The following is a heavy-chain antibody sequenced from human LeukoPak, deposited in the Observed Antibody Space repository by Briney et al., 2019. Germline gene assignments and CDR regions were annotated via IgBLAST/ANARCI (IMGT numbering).Heavy chain of an antibody. CDR3: AKEQGLRFLDSLDY. CDR1: GFTFSSYA. Sequence: GRSLRLSCAASGFTFSSYAMHWVPQAPGKGLEWVAVISYDGSNKYYADSVKGRFTISRDNSKDTLYLQMNSLRAEDTAVYYCAKEQGLRFLDSLDYWGQGTLVTVSS. D-gene: IGHD3-3*01. J-gene: IGHJ4*02. V-gene: IGHV3-30-3*01. CDR2: ISYDGSNK.